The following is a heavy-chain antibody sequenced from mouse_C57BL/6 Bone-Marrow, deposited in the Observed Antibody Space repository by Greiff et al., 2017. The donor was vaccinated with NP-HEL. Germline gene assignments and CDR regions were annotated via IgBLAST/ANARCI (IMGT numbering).Heavy chain of an antibody. CDR3: TGSLNWDAFAY. CDR1: GYTFTDYE. J-gene: IGHJ3*01. CDR2: IDPETGGT. V-gene: IGHV1-15*01. Sequence: VQLQQSGAELVRPGASVTLSCKASGYTFTDYEMHWVKQTPVHGLEWIGAIDPETGGTAYNQKFKGKAILTADKSSSTAYMGLRSLTSEDSAVYYCTGSLNWDAFAYWGQGTLVTVSA. D-gene: IGHD4-1*01.